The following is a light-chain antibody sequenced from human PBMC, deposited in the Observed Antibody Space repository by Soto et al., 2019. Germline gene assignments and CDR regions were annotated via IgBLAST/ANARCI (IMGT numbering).Light chain of an antibody. CDR1: QYTNGRY. V-gene: IGKV3-20*01. Sequence: DIVLTQAPDNLSLSPGDSATLSCRVSQYTNGRYVAWYQQKPGQAPRLLMSGASNRATGIPDGFTGSGSGTDFTLTISRLEPEDFAVYYCHQYGSSPPTFGQGTKV. J-gene: IGKJ1*01. CDR3: HQYGSSPPT. CDR2: GAS.